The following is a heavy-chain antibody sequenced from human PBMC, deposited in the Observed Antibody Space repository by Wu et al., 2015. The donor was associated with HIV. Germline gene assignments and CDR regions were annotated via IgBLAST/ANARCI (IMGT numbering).Heavy chain of an antibody. CDR2: IYYSGST. V-gene: IGHV4-59*08. Sequence: QVQLQESGPGLVKPSETLSLTCTVSGGSISSYYWSWIRQSPGKGLEWIGYIYYSGSTNYNPSLKSRVTISVDTSKNQFSLKLSSVTAADTAVYYCARHSRPLPYDSSGYSAFDFWGQGTLVTVSS. D-gene: IGHD3-22*01. CDR3: ARHSRPLPYDSSGYSAFDF. CDR1: GGSISSYY. J-gene: IGHJ4*02.